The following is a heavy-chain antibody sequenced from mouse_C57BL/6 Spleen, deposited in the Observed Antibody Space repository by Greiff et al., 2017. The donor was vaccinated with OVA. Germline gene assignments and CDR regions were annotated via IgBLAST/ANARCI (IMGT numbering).Heavy chain of an antibody. CDR2: IDPSDSYT. V-gene: IGHV1-69*01. J-gene: IGHJ2*01. CDR3: ARYDYGKFLDY. Sequence: QVHVKQPGAELVMPGASVKLSCKASGYTFTSYWMHWVKQRPGQGLEWIGEIDPSDSYTNYNQKFKGKSTLTVDKSSSTAYMQLSSLTSEDSAVYYCARYDYGKFLDYWGQGTTLTVSS. CDR1: GYTFTSYW. D-gene: IGHD1-1*01.